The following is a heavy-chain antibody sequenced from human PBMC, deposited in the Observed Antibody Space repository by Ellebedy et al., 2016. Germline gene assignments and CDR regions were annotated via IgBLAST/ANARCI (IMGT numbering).Heavy chain of an antibody. CDR1: GGTFSSYA. D-gene: IGHD1-26*01. J-gene: IGHJ2*01. Sequence: SVKVSCXASGGTFSSYAISWVRQAPGQGLEWMGGIIPIFGTANYAQKFQGRVTITADESTSTAYMELSSLRSEDTAVYYCARGYSGSLYWYFDLWGRGTLVTVSS. CDR3: ARGYSGSLYWYFDL. CDR2: IIPIFGTA. V-gene: IGHV1-69*13.